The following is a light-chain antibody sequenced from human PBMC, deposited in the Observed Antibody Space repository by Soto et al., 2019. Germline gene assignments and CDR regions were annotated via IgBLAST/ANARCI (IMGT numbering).Light chain of an antibody. Sequence: EIVLTQSPGTLSLSPGERATLSCRASQSVSSSYLAWYQQKPGQAPRLLIYGASSRATGIPDRFSGSGSGTDFTLTISRLEPEDFAVYYCQQYRRSPPRTFGQGTNADIK. CDR3: QQYRRSPPRT. V-gene: IGKV3-20*01. CDR2: GAS. J-gene: IGKJ1*01. CDR1: QSVSSSY.